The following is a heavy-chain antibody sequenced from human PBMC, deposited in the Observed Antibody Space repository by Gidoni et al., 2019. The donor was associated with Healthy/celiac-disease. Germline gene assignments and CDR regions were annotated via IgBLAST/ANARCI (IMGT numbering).Heavy chain of an antibody. J-gene: IGHJ4*02. Sequence: QVQLVESGGGVVQPGRSLRLSCAASGFTFSSYGMHWVRQAPGKGLAWVAVISYDGSNKYYADSVKGRFTISRDNSKNTLYLQMNSLRAEDTAVYYCAKDNRRYCSGGSCYDFDYWGQGTLVTVSS. CDR3: AKDNRRYCSGGSCYDFDY. CDR2: ISYDGSNK. V-gene: IGHV3-30*18. D-gene: IGHD2-15*01. CDR1: GFTFSSYG.